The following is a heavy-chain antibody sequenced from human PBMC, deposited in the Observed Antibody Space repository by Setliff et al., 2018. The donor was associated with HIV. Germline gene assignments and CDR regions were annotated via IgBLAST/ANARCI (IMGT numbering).Heavy chain of an antibody. CDR1: GYTFANYW. J-gene: IGHJ6*03. V-gene: IGHV5-10-1*01. CDR3: ARLLRRPHDFFYMDV. Sequence: GESLKISCKGSGYTFANYWISWVRQMPGKGLEWVGRLDPRDSYTDYSPSFQGHVTISGDKSSSTAYLQWSSLRASDTATYYCARLLRRPHDFFYMDVWSKGTTVTVSS. CDR2: LDPRDSYT. D-gene: IGHD2-15*01.